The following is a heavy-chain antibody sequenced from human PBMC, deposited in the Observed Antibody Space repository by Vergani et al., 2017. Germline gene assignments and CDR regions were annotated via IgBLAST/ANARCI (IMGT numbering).Heavy chain of an antibody. J-gene: IGHJ4*02. V-gene: IGHV1-46*02. CDR1: GYIFKNYY. CDR2: VNFVTGAA. D-gene: IGHD2-15*01. CDR3: ARSIGCRTSGSCRPYYFDL. Sequence: QVQLVQSGAAVKKPGASAKVSCTASGYIFKNYYMHWLRLAPGQGFQWMGVVNFVTGAATSPQKFEGRITMTRDTSTATFYMDLSSLKYEDTAIYYCARSIGCRTSGSCRPYYFDLWGQGTLVTVSS.